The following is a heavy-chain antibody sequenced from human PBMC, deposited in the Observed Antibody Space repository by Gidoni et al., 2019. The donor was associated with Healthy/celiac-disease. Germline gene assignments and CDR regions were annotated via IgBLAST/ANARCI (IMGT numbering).Heavy chain of an antibody. J-gene: IGHJ4*02. CDR2: IWYDGSNK. CDR3: ARAHDSSGYNRYYFDY. D-gene: IGHD3-22*01. Sequence: QVQLVESGGGVVQPGRSLRLSCAASGFTFSSYGMHWVRQAPGKGLEWVAVIWYDGSNKYYADSVKGRFTISRDNSKNTLYLQMNSLRAEDTAVYYCARAHDSSGYNRYYFDYWGQGTLVTVSS. V-gene: IGHV3-33*01. CDR1: GFTFSSYG.